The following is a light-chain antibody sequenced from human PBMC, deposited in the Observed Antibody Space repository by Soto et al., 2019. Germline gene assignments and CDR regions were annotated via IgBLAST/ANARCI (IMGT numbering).Light chain of an antibody. CDR1: QSISSW. CDR2: NTS. J-gene: IGKJ1*01. CDR3: HYWYDYCWT. Sequence: DIQLTQSPSTLSTSVGDRVTISCRASQSISSWLAWYQQKPGKAPQLLIYNTSNLEGGVPPRCGGSGSGAEFTVNISSLQPSDFETDYCHYWYDYCWTFSQGTKVEIK. V-gene: IGKV1-5*03.